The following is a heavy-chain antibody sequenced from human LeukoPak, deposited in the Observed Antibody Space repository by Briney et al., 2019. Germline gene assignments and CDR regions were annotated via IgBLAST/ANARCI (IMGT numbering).Heavy chain of an antibody. D-gene: IGHD1-1*01. Sequence: GGSLRLSCTASGFSFRTYAMNWVRQDPGKGLEWVSGISGNGGSTHYADAVKGRFNISRDNSKNTLFVQMNSLRDEDTAVYFCARAKRGTPLPISYYYYAMDVWGPGTTVTVSS. CDR3: ARAKRGTPLPISYYYYAMDV. J-gene: IGHJ6*02. V-gene: IGHV3-23*01. CDR2: ISGNGGST. CDR1: GFSFRTYA.